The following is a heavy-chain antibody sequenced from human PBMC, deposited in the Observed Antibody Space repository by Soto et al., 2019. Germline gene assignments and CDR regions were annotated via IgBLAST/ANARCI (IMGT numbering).Heavy chain of an antibody. Sequence: LALTCAVYGGSFSGYYWSWIRQPPGKGLEWIGEINHSGSTNYNPSLKSRITISVDTSKNQFSLKLSSVTAADTAVYYCARGWIGRMAFDYWGQGTLVTVSS. CDR3: ARGWIGRMAFDY. J-gene: IGHJ4*02. D-gene: IGHD1-1*01. CDR2: INHSGST. V-gene: IGHV4-34*01. CDR1: GGSFSGYY.